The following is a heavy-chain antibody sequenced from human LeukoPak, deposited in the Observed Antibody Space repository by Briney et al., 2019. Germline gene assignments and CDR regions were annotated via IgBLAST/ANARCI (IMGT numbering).Heavy chain of an antibody. V-gene: IGHV1-18*01. Sequence: ASVKVSCKASGYTFTASYGTSWVRRAPGQGLVWRGWVNTYSGNTNYSPKLQGSGTMTTKTSTSTAYLELRSLRSDDTAVYYCARDRDGGYCSSTSCPPHYYYYMDVWGKGTTVTVSS. CDR2: VNTYSGNT. CDR3: ARDRDGGYCSSTSCPPHYYYYMDV. CDR1: GYTFTASYG. J-gene: IGHJ6*03. D-gene: IGHD2-2*01.